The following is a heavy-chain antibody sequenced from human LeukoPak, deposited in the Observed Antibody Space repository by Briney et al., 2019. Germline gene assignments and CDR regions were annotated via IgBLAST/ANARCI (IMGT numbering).Heavy chain of an antibody. D-gene: IGHD1-7*01. V-gene: IGHV3-21*04. J-gene: IGHJ3*02. Sequence: GGSLRLSCAASGVTFSGYSMNWVRQAPGKGLEWVSAITATSLHIYYADSVKGRFTISRDNSKNTLFLQMNSLRAEDTAVYYCAKALTGTDGAFDIWGQGTMVTVSS. CDR1: GVTFSGYS. CDR2: ITATSLHI. CDR3: AKALTGTDGAFDI.